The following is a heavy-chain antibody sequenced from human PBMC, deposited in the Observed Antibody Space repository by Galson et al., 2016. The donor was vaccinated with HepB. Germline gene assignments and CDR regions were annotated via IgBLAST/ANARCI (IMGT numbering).Heavy chain of an antibody. J-gene: IGHJ4*02. CDR2: ISTNSGNT. Sequence: QSGAEVTKPGASVKVSCKPYGSTFTSSGLSWVRQAPGQGLEWVGWISTNSGNTNYAQKLQGRVTMTRDTSTSTAYMELRSLTSDDTAIYYCARDKDYTLDYWGQGTLVTVSS. CDR1: GSTFTSSG. CDR3: ARDKDYTLDY. V-gene: IGHV1-18*01. D-gene: IGHD4-11*01.